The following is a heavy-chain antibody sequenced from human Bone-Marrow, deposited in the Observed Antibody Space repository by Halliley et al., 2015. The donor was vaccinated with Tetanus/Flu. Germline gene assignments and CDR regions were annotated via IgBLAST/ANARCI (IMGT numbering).Heavy chain of an antibody. CDR2: ISHDGSIK. CDR1: GFPFSSYG. V-gene: IGHV3-30*18. Sequence: SGFPFSSYGMHWVRQAPGKGLEWVALISHDGSIKYYVDSVKGRFSISRDNSKNTLYLQMNSLRAEDTAVYYCAKETYSSNWYSYFQHWGQGTLVTVSS. CDR3: AKETYSSNWYSYFQH. J-gene: IGHJ1*01. D-gene: IGHD6-13*01.